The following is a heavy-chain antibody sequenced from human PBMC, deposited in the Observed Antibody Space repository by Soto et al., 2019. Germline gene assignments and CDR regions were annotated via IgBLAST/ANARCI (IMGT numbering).Heavy chain of an antibody. D-gene: IGHD3-10*01. V-gene: IGHV4-34*01. J-gene: IGHJ6*02. CDR3: ARGVPYYYGSGSYLHYYYFGMDV. CDR1: GGSFSGYY. Sequence: QVQLQQWGAGLLKPSETLSLTCAVYGGSFSGYYWSWIRQPPGKGLEWIGEINHSGSTNYNPSLKSRVPISVDTSKNQFSLKLSSVTAADTAVYYCARGVPYYYGSGSYLHYYYFGMDVWGQGTTVTVSS. CDR2: INHSGST.